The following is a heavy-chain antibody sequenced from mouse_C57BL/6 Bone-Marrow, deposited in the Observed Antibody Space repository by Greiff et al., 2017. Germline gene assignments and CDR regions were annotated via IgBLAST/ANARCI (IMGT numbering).Heavy chain of an antibody. Sequence: EVQLQQSGPVLARPGASVKMSCKTSGYTFTSYWMHWVKQRPGQGLEWIGAIYPGNSDTSYNQKFKGKAKLTAVTSASTAYMELSSLTNEDSAVYYCTRGTAQATSWFAYWGQGTLVTVSA. CDR3: TRGTAQATSWFAY. CDR2: IYPGNSDT. CDR1: GYTFTSYW. D-gene: IGHD3-2*02. J-gene: IGHJ3*01. V-gene: IGHV1-5*01.